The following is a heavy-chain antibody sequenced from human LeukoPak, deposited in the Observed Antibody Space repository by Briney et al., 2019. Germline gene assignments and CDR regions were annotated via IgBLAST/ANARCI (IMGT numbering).Heavy chain of an antibody. CDR3: ARGGLGDYDFWSGYF. Sequence: PGGSLRLSCAASGFTVSSNYMSWVRQAPGKGLEWVSIIYSGGSTYYADSVKGRFTISRDNSKNTLYLQMNSLRSEDTAVYYCARGGLGDYDFWSGYFWGQGTLVTVSS. CDR2: IYSGGST. CDR1: GFTVSSNY. D-gene: IGHD3-3*01. J-gene: IGHJ4*02. V-gene: IGHV3-53*05.